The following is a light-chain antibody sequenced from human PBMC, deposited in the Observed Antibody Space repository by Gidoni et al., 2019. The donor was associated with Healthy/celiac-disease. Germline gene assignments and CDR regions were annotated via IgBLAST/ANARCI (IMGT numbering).Light chain of an antibody. Sequence: EIVMTQSPATLSVSPGERATLSCRASQSVNSNLAWYQQKSGQAPRLLIYGASTRATGIPARFSGSGSGTEFTLTISNLESEDFAVYYCQQYNNWPPITFGQGTRLEIK. CDR2: GAS. CDR1: QSVNSN. CDR3: QQYNNWPPIT. J-gene: IGKJ5*01. V-gene: IGKV3-15*01.